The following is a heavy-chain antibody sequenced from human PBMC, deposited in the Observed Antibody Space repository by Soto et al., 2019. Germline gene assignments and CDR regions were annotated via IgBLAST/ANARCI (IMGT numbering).Heavy chain of an antibody. CDR1: GGTFSSYA. D-gene: IGHD2-2*01. CDR2: IIPIFGTA. J-gene: IGHJ6*02. CDR3: ARHVPAAGYYYGMDV. V-gene: IGHV1-69*05. Sequence: QVQLVQSGAEVKKPGSSVKVSCKASGGTFSSYAISWVRQAPGQGLEWMGGIIPIFGTANYAQKFQGRVTXTXXXSXSTAYMGLGSLRSEDTAVYYCARHVPAAGYYYGMDVWGQGTTVTVSS.